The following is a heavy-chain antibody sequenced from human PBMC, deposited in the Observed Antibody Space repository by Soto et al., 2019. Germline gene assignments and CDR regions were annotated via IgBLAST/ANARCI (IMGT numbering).Heavy chain of an antibody. J-gene: IGHJ6*02. CDR1: GYTFTSYG. D-gene: IGHD3-9*01. CDR3: ARDRTDNLFGYHYGMAV. Sequence: QVQLVQSGAEVKKPGASVKVSCKASGYTFTSYGISWMRPAPGQGLEWMGWISAYNGNTNYAQKLQGTVTMTTDTSTSTANMELRRLISDDTAVYKWARDRTDNLFGYHYGMAVWFQRTTITASS. CDR2: ISAYNGNT. V-gene: IGHV1-18*04.